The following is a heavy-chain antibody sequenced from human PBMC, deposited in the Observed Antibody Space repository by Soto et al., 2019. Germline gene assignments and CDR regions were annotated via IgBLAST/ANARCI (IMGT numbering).Heavy chain of an antibody. CDR1: GFTFRIYD. D-gene: IGHD4-4*01. V-gene: IGHV3-23*01. CDR2: ISGSGGSGRG. CDR3: AKDLDDYSSAIDF. J-gene: IGHJ4*02. Sequence: EVQVLESGGGLVQPGGSLRLSCAASGFTFRIYDMSWVRQAPGKGLEWVSGISGSGGSGRGFYADPVKGRFTISRDNSKNTLYLEMNSLRAEDTAVYYCAKDLDDYSSAIDFWGQGTLVTVSS.